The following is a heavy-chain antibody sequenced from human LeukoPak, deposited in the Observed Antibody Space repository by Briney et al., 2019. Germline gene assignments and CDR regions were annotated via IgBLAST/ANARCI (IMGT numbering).Heavy chain of an antibody. CDR2: IIPIFGTA. D-gene: IGHD6-13*01. Sequence: SVKVSCKASGGTFSSYAISWVRQAPGQGLEWMGGIIPIFGTADYAQKFQGRVTIAADESTSTAYMELSSLRSEDTAVYYCARGREAAAGTGNWFDPWGQGTLVTVSS. J-gene: IGHJ5*02. CDR1: GGTFSSYA. CDR3: ARGREAAAGTGNWFDP. V-gene: IGHV1-69*13.